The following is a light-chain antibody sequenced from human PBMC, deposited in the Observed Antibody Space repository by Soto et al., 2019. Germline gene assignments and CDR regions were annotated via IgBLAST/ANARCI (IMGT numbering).Light chain of an antibody. J-gene: IGKJ1*01. CDR1: QSIMSY. V-gene: IGKV1-9*01. Sequence: TKSPSSLSASVRDRVTVTCRASQSIMSYLNWYQQKPGKAPKLLIYAASNLQSGVPARFSGSGSGTEFTLTISSLQSEDFAEYHCQQYNNWPQTFGQGTKVDIK. CDR2: AAS. CDR3: QQYNNWPQT.